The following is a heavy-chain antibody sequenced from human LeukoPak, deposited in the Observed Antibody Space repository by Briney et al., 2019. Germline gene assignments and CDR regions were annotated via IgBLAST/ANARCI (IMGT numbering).Heavy chain of an antibody. Sequence: PSETLSLTFIVSGGSISSYSWNWIRQSPGKGLEWVGYISHSGTTSYNSSLKSRVTMSVDTSKNQFSLKLSSVTAADTAVYYCAATYCSSASCPGHNWLDPWGQGTLVTVSS. V-gene: IGHV4-59*08. CDR2: ISHSGTT. CDR3: AATYCSSASCPGHNWLDP. J-gene: IGHJ5*02. CDR1: GGSISSYS. D-gene: IGHD2-2*01.